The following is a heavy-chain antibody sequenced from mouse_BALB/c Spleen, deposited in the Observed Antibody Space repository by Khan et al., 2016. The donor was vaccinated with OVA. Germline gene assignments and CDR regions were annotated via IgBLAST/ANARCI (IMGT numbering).Heavy chain of an antibody. J-gene: IGHJ3*01. V-gene: IGHV2-2*02. CDR2: IRSGGST. CDR1: VFSLTNFG. Sequence: QVQLKESGPGLVQPSQSLSITCTVSVFSLTNFGVHWVRQSPGKGLEWLGVIRSGGSTDYNAAFKSRLSISKDNSKSQVFFNMNSLQANDTATYSCARREDLMTGFAYWGQGTLVTVSA. CDR3: ARREDLMTGFAY.